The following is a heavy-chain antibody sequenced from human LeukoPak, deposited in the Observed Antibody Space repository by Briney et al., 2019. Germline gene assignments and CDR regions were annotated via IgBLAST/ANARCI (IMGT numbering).Heavy chain of an antibody. V-gene: IGHV3-15*01. CDR3: TTVPHIVVVTAIPPAEYFQH. CDR1: GGSISSSNW. CDR2: IKSKTDGGTT. J-gene: IGHJ1*01. D-gene: IGHD2-21*02. Sequence: GTLSLTCAVSGGSISSSNWWSWVRQAPGKGLEWVGRIKSKTDGGTTDYAAPVKGRFTISRDDSKNTLYLQMNSLKTEDTAVYYCTTVPHIVVVTAIPPAEYFQHWGQGTLVTVSS.